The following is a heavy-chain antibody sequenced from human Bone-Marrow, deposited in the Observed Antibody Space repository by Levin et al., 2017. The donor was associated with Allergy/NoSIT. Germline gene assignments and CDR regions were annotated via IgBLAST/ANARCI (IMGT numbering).Heavy chain of an antibody. V-gene: IGHV3-23*01. J-gene: IGHJ4*02. CDR1: GFNFRTYH. CDR2: VRESDTNT. D-gene: IGHD3-10*01. Sequence: SGGSLRLSCAASGFNFRTYHMSWVRQAPGKGLEWVSSVRESDTNTYYADSVKGRFTISRDNFRNMVYLQMNSLRAEDTAIYYCAKRGPMDVSAQHYFDSWGRGTLVTVSS. CDR3: AKRGPMDVSAQHYFDS.